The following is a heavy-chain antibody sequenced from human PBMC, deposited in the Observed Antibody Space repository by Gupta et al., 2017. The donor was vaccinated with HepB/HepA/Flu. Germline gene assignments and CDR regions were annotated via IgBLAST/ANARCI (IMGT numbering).Heavy chain of an antibody. V-gene: IGHV4-34*01. CDR1: GGSFSGYY. J-gene: IGHJ5*02. D-gene: IGHD6-19*01. CDR3: ARLSSSGWIRWFDP. Sequence: QVQLQQWGAGLLKPSETLSLTCAVYGGSFSGYYWSWIRQPPGKGLEWIGEINHSGSTNYNPSLKSRVTISVDTSKNQFSLKLSSVTAADTAVYYCARLSSSGWIRWFDPWGQGTLVTVSS. CDR2: INHSGST.